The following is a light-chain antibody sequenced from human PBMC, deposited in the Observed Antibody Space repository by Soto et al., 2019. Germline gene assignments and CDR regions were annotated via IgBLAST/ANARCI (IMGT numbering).Light chain of an antibody. V-gene: IGKV3-20*01. CDR2: DAS. CDR3: PQYSSSPRS. Sequence: ESVLTQSPGTQSFSPGERATLSCRASQSVSSNYLAWYQQKPGQAPRLLIYDASNRATGVPDRFSGSGSGTDFSLTISRLEPEDFAVYHCPQYSSSPRSFGQGRRLEI. CDR1: QSVSSNY. J-gene: IGKJ5*01.